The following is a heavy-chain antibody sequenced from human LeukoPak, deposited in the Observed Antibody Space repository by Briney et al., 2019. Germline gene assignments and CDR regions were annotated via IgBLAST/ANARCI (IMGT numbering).Heavy chain of an antibody. CDR2: INHSGST. D-gene: IGHD3-22*01. CDR3: ATRITMIVDTMGNNWFDP. CDR1: GGSFIGYY. V-gene: IGHV4-34*01. J-gene: IGHJ5*02. Sequence: PSETLSLTCAVYGGSFIGYYWSWIRQPPGKGLEWIGEINHSGSTNYNPSLKSRVTISVDTSKNQFSLKLSSVTAADTAVYYCATRITMIVDTMGNNWFDPWGQGTLVTVSS.